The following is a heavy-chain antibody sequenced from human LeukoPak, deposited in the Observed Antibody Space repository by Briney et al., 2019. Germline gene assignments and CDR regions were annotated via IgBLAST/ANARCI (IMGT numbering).Heavy chain of an antibody. V-gene: IGHV3-7*01. CDR2: IKPDGSEK. CDR3: ARERTYSGSGSTYPYCDY. D-gene: IGHD3-10*01. Sequence: GGSLRLSCPASGFMFSSCWMSWVRQSPGKGLEWVANIKPDGSEKYYVDSVKGRFTISRDNAKNALYLEMNSLRVGDTAVYYCARERTYSGSGSTYPYCDYWGQGTLVTVSS. CDR1: GFMFSSCW. J-gene: IGHJ4*02.